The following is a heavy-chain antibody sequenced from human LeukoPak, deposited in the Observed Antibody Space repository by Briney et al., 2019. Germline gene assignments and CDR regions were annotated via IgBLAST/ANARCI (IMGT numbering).Heavy chain of an antibody. CDR2: IYFSGST. J-gene: IGHJ5*02. V-gene: IGHV4-39*07. CDR1: GGSIISGTYY. CDR3: ARAHSSGYLGLDP. D-gene: IGHD3-22*01. Sequence: SETLSLTCTVSGGSIISGTYYWGWIRQPPGKGLEWIGSIYFSGSTYYNPSLKTRVTISVDTSKNQFSLKLSSVTAADTAVYYCARAHSSGYLGLDPWGQGTLVTVSS.